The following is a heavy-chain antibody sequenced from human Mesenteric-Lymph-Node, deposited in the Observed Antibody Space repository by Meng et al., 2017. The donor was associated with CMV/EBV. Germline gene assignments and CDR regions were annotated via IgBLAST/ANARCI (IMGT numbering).Heavy chain of an antibody. CDR2: ISTKAEGATA. CDR3: VRGAGHV. CDR1: GFTFSGAW. V-gene: IGHV3-15*07. Sequence: LSCAVSGFTFSGAWMAWVRQAAGKGLEWVGRISTKAEGATADYAVPVKGRFIISRDDSENSLFLQMYSLKVEDTGVYYCVRGAGHVWGQGTMVTVSS. J-gene: IGHJ3*01.